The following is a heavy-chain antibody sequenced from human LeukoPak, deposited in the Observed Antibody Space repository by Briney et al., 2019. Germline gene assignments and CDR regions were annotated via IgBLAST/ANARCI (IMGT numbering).Heavy chain of an antibody. CDR3: ARGWSYYADY. Sequence: PGGSLRLSCAASGFTFSSYGMHWVRQAPGKGLEWVAFIRYDGSNKYYADSVKGRFTISRDNSKNTLYLQMNSLRAEDTAVYYCARGWSYYADYWGQGTLVTVSS. V-gene: IGHV3-30*02. CDR1: GFTFSSYG. J-gene: IGHJ4*02. CDR2: IRYDGSNK. D-gene: IGHD1-26*01.